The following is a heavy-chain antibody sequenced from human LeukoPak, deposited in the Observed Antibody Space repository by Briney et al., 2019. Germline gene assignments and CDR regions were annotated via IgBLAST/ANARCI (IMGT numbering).Heavy chain of an antibody. V-gene: IGHV4-38-2*01. D-gene: IGHD6-19*01. CDR2: IIHPGTT. CDR3: VKFTQWLLRMDV. J-gene: IGHJ6*04. CDR1: GDSTTNNNY. Sequence: PSETLSLTCAVSGDSTTNNNYWGWIRQPPGKGLEWIGGIIHPGTTYYTSSLKSRVAMSLDTSRKEVSLRLTSVTSADTAVYYCVKFTQWLLRMDVWGRGTTVTVSS.